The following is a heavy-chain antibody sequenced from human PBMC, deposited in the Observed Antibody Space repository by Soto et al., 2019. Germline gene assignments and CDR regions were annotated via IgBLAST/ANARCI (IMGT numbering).Heavy chain of an antibody. CDR3: ARGLAAGGTGGLTYYFDF. CDR2: ITVRGHTT. J-gene: IGHJ4*02. D-gene: IGHD6-13*01. Sequence: DVQLLESGGDLVEPGGSLRLSCGASGFSFSSYAMGWVRQVRGKGLVWLSVITVRGHTTYYADSVRGRFTISRDDSRDTLYLQLNSLSGEDTAVYFCARGLAAGGTGGLTYYFDFWGQGTLVTVSP. V-gene: IGHV3-23*01. CDR1: GFSFSSYA.